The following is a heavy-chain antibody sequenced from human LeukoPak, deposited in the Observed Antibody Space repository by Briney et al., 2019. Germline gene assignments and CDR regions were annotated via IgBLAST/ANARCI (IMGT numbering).Heavy chain of an antibody. CDR3: AREEAGDIVFPGNYFDY. D-gene: IGHD2-15*01. Sequence: ASVKVSCKASGGTFSSYAISWVRQAPGQGLEWMGRIIPILGIANYAQKFQGRVTITADKSTSTAYMELSSLRSEDTAVYYCAREEAGDIVFPGNYFDYWGQGTLVTVSS. CDR1: GGTFSSYA. CDR2: IIPILGIA. J-gene: IGHJ4*02. V-gene: IGHV1-69*04.